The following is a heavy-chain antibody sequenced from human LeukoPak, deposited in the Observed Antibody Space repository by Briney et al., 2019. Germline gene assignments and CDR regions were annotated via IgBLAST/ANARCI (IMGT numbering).Heavy chain of an antibody. CDR1: GGSISSGGYY. CDR3: ARGQREEQWLAIGQRNAFDI. Sequence: PSETLSLTCTVSGGSISSGGYYWSWIRQPPGKGLEWIGYIYHSGSTYYNPSLKSRVTISVDRSKNQFSLKLSSVTAADTAVYYCARGQREEQWLAIGQRNAFDIWGQGTMVTVSS. D-gene: IGHD6-19*01. V-gene: IGHV4-30-2*01. J-gene: IGHJ3*02. CDR2: IYHSGST.